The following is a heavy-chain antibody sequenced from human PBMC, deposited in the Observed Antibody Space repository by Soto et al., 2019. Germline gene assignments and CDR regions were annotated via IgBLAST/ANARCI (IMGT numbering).Heavy chain of an antibody. CDR3: AKGSSSSRPYYFDY. D-gene: IGHD2-2*01. V-gene: IGHV3-23*01. J-gene: IGHJ4*02. CDR2: ITGDGGDT. Sequence: EVQFLQSGGGLVQPAGSLRLSCAASGFTFSSYAMSWVRQAPGKGLEWVSAITGDGGDTYHADSVKGRFTISRDNYKNTLSLQMNSLRAEDKAGYFCAKGSSSSRPYYFDYWGQGSLVTVSS. CDR1: GFTFSSYA.